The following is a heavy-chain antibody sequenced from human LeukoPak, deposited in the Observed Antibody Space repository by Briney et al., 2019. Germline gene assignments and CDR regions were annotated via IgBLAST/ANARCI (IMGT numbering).Heavy chain of an antibody. CDR1: GGTFSSYA. Sequence: SVKVSCKASGGTFSSYAISWVRQAPGQGLEWMGGIIPIFGTANYAQKFQGRVTITADESASTAYMELSSLRSEDTAVYYCARNKRYFDWLFWDYWGQGTLVTVSS. D-gene: IGHD3-9*01. CDR2: IIPIFGTA. J-gene: IGHJ4*02. V-gene: IGHV1-69*13. CDR3: ARNKRYFDWLFWDY.